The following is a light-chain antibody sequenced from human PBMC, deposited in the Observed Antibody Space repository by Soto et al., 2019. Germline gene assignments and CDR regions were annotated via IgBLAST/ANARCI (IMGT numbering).Light chain of an antibody. CDR1: QSISSW. J-gene: IGKJ1*01. V-gene: IGKV1-5*03. CDR3: QQYNSYPWT. CDR2: KAS. Sequence: IQLTQSQSSLSASVLARVPIXLRASQSISSWLAWYQQKPGKAPKLLIYKASSLESGVPSRFSGSGSGTEFTLTISSLQPDDFATYYCQQYNSYPWTFGQGTKVDIK.